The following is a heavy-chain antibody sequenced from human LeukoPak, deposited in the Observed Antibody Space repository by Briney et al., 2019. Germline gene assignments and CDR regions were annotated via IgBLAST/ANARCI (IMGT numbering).Heavy chain of an antibody. Sequence: SVKVSCKASGGTFSSYAIIWVRQAPGQGLEWMGGIIPIFGTANYAQKFQGRVTITTDESTSTAYMELSSLRSEDTAVYYCARAARTENSFDYWGQGTLVTVSS. CDR3: ARAARTENSFDY. V-gene: IGHV1-69*05. CDR1: GGTFSSYA. D-gene: IGHD1-14*01. CDR2: IIPIFGTA. J-gene: IGHJ4*02.